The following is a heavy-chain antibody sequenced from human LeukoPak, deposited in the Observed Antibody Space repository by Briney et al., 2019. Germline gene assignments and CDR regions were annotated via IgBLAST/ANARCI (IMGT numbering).Heavy chain of an antibody. V-gene: IGHV4-59*08. CDR3: ARHSSIAAAELDY. Sequence: SETLSLTCTVSGGSINSYYWSWIRQPPGKGLEWIGYVYYSGSTNYNPSLKSRVTISVDTSKNQFSLKLSSVTAADTAGYYCARHSSIAAAELDYWGQGTLVTVSS. J-gene: IGHJ4*02. D-gene: IGHD6-13*01. CDR2: VYYSGST. CDR1: GGSINSYY.